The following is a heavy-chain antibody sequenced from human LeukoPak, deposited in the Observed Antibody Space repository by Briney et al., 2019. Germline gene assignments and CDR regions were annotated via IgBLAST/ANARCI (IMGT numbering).Heavy chain of an antibody. V-gene: IGHV3-23*01. CDR3: AKDHIFGEVKPYYFDY. Sequence: GGSLRLSCAASGFTFTSYAMSWVRQAPGKVLEWVSVISGSGGSTHYADSVKGRFTISRDNSKNTLYLQMNSLRAEDTAVYYCAKDHIFGEVKPYYFDYWGQGTLVTVSS. CDR2: ISGSGGST. CDR1: GFTFTSYA. D-gene: IGHD3-16*01. J-gene: IGHJ4*02.